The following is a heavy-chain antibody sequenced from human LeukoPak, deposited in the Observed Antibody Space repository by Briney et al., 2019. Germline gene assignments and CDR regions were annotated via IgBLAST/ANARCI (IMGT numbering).Heavy chain of an antibody. CDR3: ARPRGCSYVVDY. J-gene: IGHJ4*02. V-gene: IGHV4-39*07. CDR2: IYYSGST. D-gene: IGHD5-18*01. Sequence: SETLSLTCTVSGGSISSSSYYWGWIRQPPGKGLEWIGSIYYSGSTYYNPSLKSRVTISVDTSKNQFSLKLSSVTAADTAVYYCARPRGCSYVVDYWGQGTLVTVSS. CDR1: GGSISSSSYY.